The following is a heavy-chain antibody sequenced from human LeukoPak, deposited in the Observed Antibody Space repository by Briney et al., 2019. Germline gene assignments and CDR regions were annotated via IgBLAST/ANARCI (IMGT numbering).Heavy chain of an antibody. V-gene: IGHV4-31*03. D-gene: IGHD3-10*01. J-gene: IGHJ4*02. CDR2: IYYSGST. Sequence: SETLSLTCTVSGGSISSGGYYWSWIRQHPGKGLEWIGYIYYSGSTYYNPSLKSRVTISVDTSKNQFSLKLSSVTAADTAVYYCASMVLVRGVIISYLDYWGQGTLVTVSS. CDR1: GGSISSGGYY. CDR3: ASMVLVRGVIISYLDY.